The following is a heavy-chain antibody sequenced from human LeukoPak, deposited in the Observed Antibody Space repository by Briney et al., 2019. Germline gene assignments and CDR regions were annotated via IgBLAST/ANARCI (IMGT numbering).Heavy chain of an antibody. J-gene: IGHJ6*02. Sequence: PGGSLRLSCAASGFTFSSYAMHWVRQAPGKGLEWVAVISYDGSNKYYADSVKGRFTISRDNSKNTLYLQMNSPRAEDTAVYYCARRIVSSGYFSPDYYYYGMDVWGQGTTVTVSS. CDR3: ARRIVSSGYFSPDYYYYGMDV. V-gene: IGHV3-30-3*01. D-gene: IGHD3-22*01. CDR1: GFTFSSYA. CDR2: ISYDGSNK.